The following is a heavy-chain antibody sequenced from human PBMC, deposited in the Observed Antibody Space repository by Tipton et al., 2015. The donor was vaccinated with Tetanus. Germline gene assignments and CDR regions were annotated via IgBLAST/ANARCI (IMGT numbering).Heavy chain of an antibody. V-gene: IGHV3-33*08. D-gene: IGHD2-15*01. CDR3: AREADCSGGSCFSGGFGN. J-gene: IGHJ4*02. CDR1: GFIFSSYS. Sequence: SLRLSCAASGFIFSSYSIHWVRQAPGKGLEWVAVSCNDGSDKYYADSVKGRFTISRDNSKNTLYLQMNSLRAEDTAVYYCAREADCSGGSCFSGGFGNRGQGTQVTVSS. CDR2: SCNDGSDK.